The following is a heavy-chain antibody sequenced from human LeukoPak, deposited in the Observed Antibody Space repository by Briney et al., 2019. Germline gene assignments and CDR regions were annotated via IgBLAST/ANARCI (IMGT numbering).Heavy chain of an antibody. V-gene: IGHV1-69*13. J-gene: IGHJ1*01. D-gene: IGHD6-13*01. CDR3: ARSPSPPYSSSPTEYFQH. CDR1: GGTFSSYA. CDR2: IIPIFGTA. Sequence: ASVKVSCKASGGTFSSYAISWVRQAPGQGLEWMGGIIPIFGTANYAQKFQGRVTITADESTSTAYMELSSLRSEDTAVYYCARSPSPPYSSSPTEYFQHWGQGTLVTVSS.